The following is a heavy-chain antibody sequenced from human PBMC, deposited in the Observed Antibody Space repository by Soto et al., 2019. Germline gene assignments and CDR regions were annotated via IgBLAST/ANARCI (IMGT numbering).Heavy chain of an antibody. D-gene: IGHD4-17*01. CDR3: ARGGPSVTTSYFYYMDV. CDR2: IGAAGDT. CDR1: GFILTNYD. Sequence: ELQLVESGGGLVQPGGSLRLSCAGSGFILTNYDMHWVRQAPGKGLECVSSIGAAGDTYYGVSVKGRFTISRENAKNSLYLQINNLRAGDTAVYFCARGGPSVTTSYFYYMDVWGKGTLVTVSS. J-gene: IGHJ6*03. V-gene: IGHV3-13*01.